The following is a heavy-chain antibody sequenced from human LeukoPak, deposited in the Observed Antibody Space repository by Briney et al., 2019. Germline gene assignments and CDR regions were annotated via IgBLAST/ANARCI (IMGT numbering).Heavy chain of an antibody. CDR1: GYTFTGYY. CDR3: ARVLGGNSVDFDY. D-gene: IGHD4-23*01. J-gene: IGHJ4*02. Sequence: GASVKVSCKASGYTFTGYYMHWVRQAPGQGLEWMGWINPNSGGTNYAQKFQGRVTMTRDTSISTAYMELSRLRSDDTAVYYCARVLGGNSVDFDYWGQGTLVTVSS. CDR2: INPNSGGT. V-gene: IGHV1-2*02.